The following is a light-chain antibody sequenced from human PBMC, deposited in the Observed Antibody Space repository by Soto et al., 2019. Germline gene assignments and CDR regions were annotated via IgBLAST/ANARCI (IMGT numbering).Light chain of an antibody. CDR1: SGHSSYA. CDR2: LNSDGSH. CDR3: QTWGTGIVV. Sequence: QAVVTQPPSASASLGASVKLTCTLSSGHSSYAIAWHQQQPEKGPRYLMKLNSDGSHSKGDGIPDRFSGSSSGAERYLTISSLPSEDEADYYCQTWGTGIVVFGGGTKLTVL. V-gene: IGLV4-69*01. J-gene: IGLJ2*01.